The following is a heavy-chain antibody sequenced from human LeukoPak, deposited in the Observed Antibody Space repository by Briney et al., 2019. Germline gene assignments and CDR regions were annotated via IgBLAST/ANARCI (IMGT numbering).Heavy chain of an antibody. CDR2: INPSGGST. D-gene: IGHD3-22*01. CDR3: ARETTYYYDSYWENAFDI. Sequence: ASVKVSCKASGYTFTSYYMHWVRQAPGQGLEWMGIINPSGGSTSYAQKFQGRVTMTRDMSTSTVYMELSSVRSEDTAVYYCARETTYYYDSYWENAFDIWGQGTMVTVSS. J-gene: IGHJ3*02. V-gene: IGHV1-46*01. CDR1: GYTFTSYY.